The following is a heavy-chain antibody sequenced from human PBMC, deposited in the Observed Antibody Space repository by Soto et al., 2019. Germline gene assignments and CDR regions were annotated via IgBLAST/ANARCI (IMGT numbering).Heavy chain of an antibody. V-gene: IGHV3-21*06. Sequence: EVQLVESGGGLVKPGESLRVSCAASGFSFTSYTMNWVRQTPGKGLEWVASISAGGRSIYYADSLKGRSTVSRDNAKSSLYLQMNSLRAEYTAIYFCARSTPGNPFDIWGQGTMVTVSA. D-gene: IGHD3-10*01. CDR3: ARSTPGNPFDI. CDR1: GFSFTSYT. J-gene: IGHJ3*02. CDR2: ISAGGRSI.